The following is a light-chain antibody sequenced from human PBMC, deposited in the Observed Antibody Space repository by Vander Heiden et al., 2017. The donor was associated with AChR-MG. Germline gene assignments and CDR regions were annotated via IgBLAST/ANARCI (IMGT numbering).Light chain of an antibody. CDR1: QSVSSSY. Sequence: EVVLTQSPGPLSLSPGERATIPCRASQSVSSSYLAWYQQKPGQAPRLLIYGASSRATGIPYRFSGSGSGTDFTLTISRLEPEDFAVYYCQQYGSSPRTFGQGTKVEIK. CDR3: QQYGSSPRT. J-gene: IGKJ1*01. CDR2: GAS. V-gene: IGKV3-20*01.